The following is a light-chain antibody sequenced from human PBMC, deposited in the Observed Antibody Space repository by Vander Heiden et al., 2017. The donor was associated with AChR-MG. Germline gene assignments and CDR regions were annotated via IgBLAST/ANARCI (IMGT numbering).Light chain of an antibody. CDR3: LLDYGGAQV. Sequence: QTVVTQEPSMTVSPGGTVTLTCAFSSGPLTSGSYPSWFQQKPGQAPRALIYGTGNKHSCTPARFSGSLLGGKAALTLSGVQPEDEADYYCLLDYGGAQVFGGGTRLTVL. CDR1: SGPLTSGSY. V-gene: IGLV7-43*01. CDR2: GTG. J-gene: IGLJ3*02.